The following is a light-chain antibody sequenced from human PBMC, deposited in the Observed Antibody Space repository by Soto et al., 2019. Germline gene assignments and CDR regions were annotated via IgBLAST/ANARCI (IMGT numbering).Light chain of an antibody. CDR3: QQYNNWTPWT. CDR2: GAS. Sequence: EIVMTQSPATLSVSPGERATLSCRASQSVSNNLAWYQQRPGQAPRLLIFGASTRATGIPARFSGSGSGTEFTLIISSLQSEDFAVYYCQQYNNWTPWTFGQGTKVEIK. CDR1: QSVSNN. J-gene: IGKJ1*01. V-gene: IGKV3-15*01.